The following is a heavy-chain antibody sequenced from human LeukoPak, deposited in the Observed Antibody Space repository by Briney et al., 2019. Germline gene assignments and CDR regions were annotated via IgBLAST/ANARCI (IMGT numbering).Heavy chain of an antibody. J-gene: IGHJ5*02. D-gene: IGHD2-15*01. V-gene: IGHV1-2*02. Sequence: ASVKVSCKASGYTFTGYYMHWVRQAPGQGLEWMGWISPNSGGTNYAQQFQGRVTMTRDTTISTAYMELSRLRSDDTAVYYCARDQRYCSGGSCYPDWFDPWGQGTLVTVSS. CDR2: ISPNSGGT. CDR3: ARDQRYCSGGSCYPDWFDP. CDR1: GYTFTGYY.